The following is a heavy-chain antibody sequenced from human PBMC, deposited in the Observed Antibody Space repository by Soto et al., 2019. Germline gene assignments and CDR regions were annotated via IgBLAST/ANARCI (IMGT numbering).Heavy chain of an antibody. CDR1: GFTINRFG. D-gene: IGHD2-21*01. CDR3: ASVADY. V-gene: IGHV3-30*03. J-gene: IGHJ4*02. Sequence: QVRLVESGGGVVEPGRSLRLSCVASGFTINRFGMEWVRQAPGKGLEWVALISSDGRNEYYSDSVKGRFTISRDMSKNTVYLQMNSLRVEETAVYYCASVADYWGQGTLVTVSS. CDR2: ISSDGRNE.